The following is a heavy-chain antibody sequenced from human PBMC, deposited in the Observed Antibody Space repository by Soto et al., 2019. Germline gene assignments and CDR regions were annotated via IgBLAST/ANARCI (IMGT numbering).Heavy chain of an antibody. Sequence: PSETLSLTCAAYGGSFSGYYWSWIRQPPGKGLAWIGEIKHSGSTNYNPSLQSRVTISVATSKKQFSLKLNSVTAAATAVYYCARGRGAENTFYYSFGWGVSRQVNTVTASS. V-gene: IGHV4-34*01. D-gene: IGHD3-16*01. CDR3: ARGRGAENTFYYSFGWGV. CDR2: IKHSGST. J-gene: IGHJ6*02. CDR1: GGSFSGYY.